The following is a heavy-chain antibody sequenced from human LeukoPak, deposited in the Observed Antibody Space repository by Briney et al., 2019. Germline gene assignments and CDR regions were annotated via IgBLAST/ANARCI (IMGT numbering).Heavy chain of an antibody. J-gene: IGHJ6*02. Sequence: GESLKISCKGSGYSFTSYWIGWVRQMRGKGLEWMGIIYPGDSDTRYSPSFQGQVTISADKSISTAYLQWSSLKASDTAMYYCARHVPSYSSSPGSIMDVWGQGTTVTVSS. CDR2: IYPGDSDT. D-gene: IGHD6-13*01. CDR3: ARHVPSYSSSPGSIMDV. CDR1: GYSFTSYW. V-gene: IGHV5-51*01.